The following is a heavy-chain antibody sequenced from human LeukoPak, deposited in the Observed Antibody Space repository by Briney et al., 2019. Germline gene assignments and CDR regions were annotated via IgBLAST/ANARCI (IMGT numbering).Heavy chain of an antibody. J-gene: IGHJ4*02. CDR3: ARADGAKTDY. D-gene: IGHD3-16*01. CDR2: INHSGST. CDR1: GVSFSGYY. V-gene: IGHV4-34*01. Sequence: SETLSLTCAVYGVSFSGYYWSWIRQPPGKGLEWIGEINHSGSTNYNPSLKSRVTISVDTSKNQFSLKLSSVTAADTAVYYCARADGAKTDYWGQGTLVTVSS.